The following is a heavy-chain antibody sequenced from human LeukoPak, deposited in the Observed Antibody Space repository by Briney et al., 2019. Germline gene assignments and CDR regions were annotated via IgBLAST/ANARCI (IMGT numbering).Heavy chain of an antibody. CDR1: GFSLSTSGMC. D-gene: IGHD6-13*01. CDR2: IDWDDDK. J-gene: IGHJ4*02. CDR3: ARIPYGSSSTVYFDY. V-gene: IGHV2-70*11. Sequence: VSGPTLVKPTQTLTLTCTFSGFSLSTSGMCVSWIRQPPGKALEWLARIDWDDDKYYSTSLKTRLTISKDTSKNQVVLTMTNMDPVDTATYYCARIPYGSSSTVYFDYWGQGTLVTVSS.